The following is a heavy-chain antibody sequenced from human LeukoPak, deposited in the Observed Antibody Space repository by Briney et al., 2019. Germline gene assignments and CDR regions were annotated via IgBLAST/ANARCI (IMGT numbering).Heavy chain of an antibody. Sequence: SQTLSLTCAIFGDSVSSNSAAWSWIRQSPSRGLEWLGRTYYRSKWYNDYAVSVKSRITINPDTSKNQFSLQLNSVTPEDTAVYYCARVGDMITFGGVIVEGYFDYWGQGTLVTVSS. J-gene: IGHJ4*02. CDR3: ARVGDMITFGGVIVEGYFDY. CDR2: TYYRSKWYN. D-gene: IGHD3-16*02. V-gene: IGHV6-1*01. CDR1: GDSVSSNSAA.